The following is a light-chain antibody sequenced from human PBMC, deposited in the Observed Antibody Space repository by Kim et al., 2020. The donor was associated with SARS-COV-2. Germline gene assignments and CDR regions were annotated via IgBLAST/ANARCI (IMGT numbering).Light chain of an antibody. V-gene: IGLV2-14*01. CDR2: DVS. Sequence: QSALTQPASVSGSPGQSITISCTGTSSDIGNYNFVSWSQQHPGKAPKLLIYDVSKRPSGVSDRFSGSKSGNTASLTISGLQAEDAADYYCSSHIGSSTWVFGGGTKLTVL. CDR1: SSDIGNYNF. CDR3: SSHIGSSTWV. J-gene: IGLJ3*02.